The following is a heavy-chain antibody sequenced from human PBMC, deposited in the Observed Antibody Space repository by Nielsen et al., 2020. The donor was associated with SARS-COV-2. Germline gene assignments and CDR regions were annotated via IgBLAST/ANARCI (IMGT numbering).Heavy chain of an antibody. CDR2: IWYDGSNK. Sequence: GESLKISCAASGFTFSSYGMHWVRQAPGKGLEWVAVIWYDGSNKYYADSVKGRFTISRDNAKNSLYLQMNSLRAEDTAVYYCARYLTYYDFWSGYLNWFDPWGQGTLATVSS. J-gene: IGHJ5*02. CDR1: GFTFSSYG. V-gene: IGHV3-33*01. D-gene: IGHD3-3*01. CDR3: ARYLTYYDFWSGYLNWFDP.